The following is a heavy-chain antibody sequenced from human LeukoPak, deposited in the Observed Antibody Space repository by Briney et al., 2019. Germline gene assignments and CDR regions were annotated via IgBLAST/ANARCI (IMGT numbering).Heavy chain of an antibody. Sequence: GGSLRLSCAASGFAFSTYAMSWVRQAPGKGLEWVSALSGSGDSTYYADSVKGRFTISRDNSKNTLYLQMNSLRAEDTAVYYCAKDQCYGFDYWGQGTLVTVSS. CDR1: GFAFSTYA. J-gene: IGHJ4*02. CDR3: AKDQCYGFDY. D-gene: IGHD2-2*01. CDR2: LSGSGDST. V-gene: IGHV3-23*01.